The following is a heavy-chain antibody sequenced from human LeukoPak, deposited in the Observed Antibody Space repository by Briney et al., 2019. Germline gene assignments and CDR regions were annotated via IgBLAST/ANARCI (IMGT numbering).Heavy chain of an antibody. CDR2: IVVGSGNT. D-gene: IGHD2-21*02. CDR3: ARALVVVTPDAFDI. Sequence: SVKVSCKASGFTFSSSAMQWVRQARGQRLEWIGWIVVGSGNTNYAQKFQERVTITRDMSTSTAYMELRSLRSDDTAVYYCARALVVVTPDAFDIWGQGTMVTVSS. J-gene: IGHJ3*02. CDR1: GFTFSSSA. V-gene: IGHV1-58*02.